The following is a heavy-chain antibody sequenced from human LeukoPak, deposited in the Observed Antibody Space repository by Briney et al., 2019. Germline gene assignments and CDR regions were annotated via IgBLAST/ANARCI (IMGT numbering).Heavy chain of an antibody. D-gene: IGHD3-9*01. V-gene: IGHV3-49*04. CDR2: TRSKAYGGTT. CDR1: GFTFGDYA. Sequence: GGSLRLSCTASGFTFGDYAMSWVRQAPGKGLEWVGFTRSKAYGGTTEYAASVKGRFTISRDDSKSIAYLQMNSLKTEDTAVYYCTRTRIQNSRLRYFDWLLNRRFDYWGQGTLVTVSS. CDR3: TRTRIQNSRLRYFDWLLNRRFDY. J-gene: IGHJ4*02.